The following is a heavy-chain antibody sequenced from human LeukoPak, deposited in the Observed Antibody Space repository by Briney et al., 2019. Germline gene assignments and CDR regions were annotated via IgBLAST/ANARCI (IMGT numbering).Heavy chain of an antibody. D-gene: IGHD3-10*01. CDR2: IWYDGSNK. V-gene: IGHV3-33*01. CDR1: GFTFSSYG. J-gene: IGHJ4*02. Sequence: PGRPLRLSCAESGFTFSSYGMHWVRQAPDKGLEWVAVIWYDGSNKYYADSVKGRFTISRDNSKNTLYLQMNSLRAEDTAVYYCARDSVGSPFDYWGQGTLVTVSS. CDR3: ARDSVGSPFDY.